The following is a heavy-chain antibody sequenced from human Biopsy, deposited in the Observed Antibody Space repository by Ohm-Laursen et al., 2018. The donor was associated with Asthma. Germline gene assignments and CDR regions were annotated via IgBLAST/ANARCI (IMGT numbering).Heavy chain of an antibody. Sequence: LSCAAAGCTFFNYCMSWVRPAPGQGGGWGSAINGGGGGTYYADSVKGRFTISRDNSKNTLYLQMNSLRAEDTAVYYCAKDRDYDILTGPPGFDYWGQGTLVTVSS. J-gene: IGHJ4*02. CDR1: GCTFFNYC. CDR2: INGGGGGT. V-gene: IGHV3-23*01. CDR3: AKDRDYDILTGPPGFDY. D-gene: IGHD3-9*01.